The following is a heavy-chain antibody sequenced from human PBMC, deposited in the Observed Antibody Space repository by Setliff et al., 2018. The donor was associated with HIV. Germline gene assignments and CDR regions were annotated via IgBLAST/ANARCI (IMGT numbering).Heavy chain of an antibody. CDR3: ARVLRNGYLYYFDY. Sequence: SVKVSCKASGYTFNSHGISWVRQAPGQGLEWMGGIIPIFDTTNYAQKFQGRVTITADESTSTAYMELNSLRSEDTAVYYCARVLRNGYLYYFDYWGQGTLVTVSS. CDR1: GYTFNSHG. J-gene: IGHJ4*02. CDR2: IIPIFDTT. D-gene: IGHD5-18*01. V-gene: IGHV1-69*13.